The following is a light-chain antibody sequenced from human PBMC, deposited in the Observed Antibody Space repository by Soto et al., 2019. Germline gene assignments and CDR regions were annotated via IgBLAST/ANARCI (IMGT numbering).Light chain of an antibody. CDR1: HGIRSY. CDR3: KQLNSYPVT. CDR2: AAS. Sequence: IQLTQSPSSLSASVGDRVTITCRASHGIRSYLAWYQQKPGKAPKLLIYAASTLQSGVPSSFSGSVSGTDFPLTIRSLQPEDFASYYCKQLNSYPVTFGQGTKVDI. V-gene: IGKV1-9*01. J-gene: IGKJ1*01.